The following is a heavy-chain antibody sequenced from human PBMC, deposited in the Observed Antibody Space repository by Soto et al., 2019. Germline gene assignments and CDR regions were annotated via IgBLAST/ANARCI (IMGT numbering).Heavy chain of an antibody. D-gene: IGHD4-4*01. CDR2: IYYSGST. Sequence: SETLSLTCTVSGGSISSGGYYWSWIRQHPGKGLEWIGYIYYSGSTYYNPSLKSRVTISVDTSKNHFSLKLSSVTAADTAVYYCARVIRTMTTVTNAKNWFDPWGQGTLVTVSS. V-gene: IGHV4-31*03. J-gene: IGHJ5*02. CDR1: GGSISSGGYY. CDR3: ARVIRTMTTVTNAKNWFDP.